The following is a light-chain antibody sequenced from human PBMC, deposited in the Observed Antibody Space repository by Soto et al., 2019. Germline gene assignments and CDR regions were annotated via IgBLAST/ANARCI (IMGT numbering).Light chain of an antibody. CDR1: NIGSKG. Sequence: SYELTQRPSVSVAPGKTASISCGGNNIGSKGVHGYQQKPGQAPVLVIYSDTDLPPVIPERFSGSNSANLATLTISRVEAGDEADYYCQVWDSGSAHVVFGGGTKLTVL. V-gene: IGLV3-21*04. CDR2: SDT. CDR3: QVWDSGSAHVV. J-gene: IGLJ2*01.